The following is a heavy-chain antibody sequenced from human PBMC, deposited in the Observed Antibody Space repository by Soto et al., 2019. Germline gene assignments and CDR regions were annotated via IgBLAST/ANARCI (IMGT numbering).Heavy chain of an antibody. J-gene: IGHJ6*02. CDR1: GFSLSTSW. Sequence: EVQLVESGGGLVQPGGSLRLSCTASGFSLSTSWMTWVRQAPGKGLEWVANIMQDGSDKYYVDSVKGRFTISRDNAKNSLYLQMTSLRAEDTAVYYCASKRLYFSGLDVWGQGTTVTVSS. CDR3: ASKRLYFSGLDV. V-gene: IGHV3-7*01. CDR2: IMQDGSDK.